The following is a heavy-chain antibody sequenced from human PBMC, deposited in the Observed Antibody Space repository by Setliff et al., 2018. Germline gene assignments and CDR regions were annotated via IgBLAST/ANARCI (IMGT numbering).Heavy chain of an antibody. CDR1: GSTFSTYR. Sequence: GGSLRLSCAASGSTFSTYRMHWVRQAPGKGLEWVAVIWDDGVKKYHADSVKGRFTISRDNAKNTLHLQMDSLRAEDTAVYYCARAKMEESGKAQAGMDVWGKGTTVTVSS. D-gene: IGHD6-13*01. J-gene: IGHJ6*04. CDR2: IWDDGVKK. CDR3: ARAKMEESGKAQAGMDV. V-gene: IGHV3-33*08.